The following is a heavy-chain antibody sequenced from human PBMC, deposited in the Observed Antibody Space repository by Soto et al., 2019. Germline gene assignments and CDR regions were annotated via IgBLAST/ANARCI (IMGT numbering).Heavy chain of an antibody. V-gene: IGHV3-30*18. Sequence: GGSLRLFCAASGFTFSSYGMHWVRQAPGKGLEWVAVISYDGSNKYYADSVKGRFTISRDNSKNTLYLQMNSLRAEDTAVYYCAKDAGSSALYYYYYYGMDVWGQGTTVTVSS. CDR1: GFTFSSYG. D-gene: IGHD3-16*01. CDR3: AKDAGSSALYYYYYYGMDV. CDR2: ISYDGSNK. J-gene: IGHJ6*02.